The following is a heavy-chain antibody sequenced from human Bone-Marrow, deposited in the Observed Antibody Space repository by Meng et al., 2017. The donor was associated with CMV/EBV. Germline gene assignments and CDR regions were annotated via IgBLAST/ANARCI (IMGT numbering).Heavy chain of an antibody. CDR2: ISYDGSNK. Sequence: GESLKISCAASGFTFNNYAMHWVRQAPGKGLEWVAVISYDGSNKYYADSVKGRFTISRDNSKNTLYLQINSLRSEDTAVYYCARPCGGSYCYWVYFDYWGQGTLVTVSS. CDR3: ARPCGGSYCYWVYFDY. V-gene: IGHV3-30-3*01. J-gene: IGHJ4*02. CDR1: GFTFNNYA. D-gene: IGHD2-21*02.